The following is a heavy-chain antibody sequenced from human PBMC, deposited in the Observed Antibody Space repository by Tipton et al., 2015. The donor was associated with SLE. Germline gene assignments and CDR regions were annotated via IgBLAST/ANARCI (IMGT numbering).Heavy chain of an antibody. V-gene: IGHV1-2*06. CDR3: ASAPTGQEMATTYAFDI. J-gene: IGHJ3*02. CDR1: GYTFTGYY. Sequence: QLVQSGAEVKKPGASVKVSCKASGYTFTGYYMHWVRQAPGQGLEWMGRINPNSGGTNYAQKFQGRVTMTRDTSISTAYMELSRLRSADTTVYSGASAPTGQEMATTYAFDIWGQGTMVTVSS. CDR2: INPNSGGT. D-gene: IGHD5-24*01.